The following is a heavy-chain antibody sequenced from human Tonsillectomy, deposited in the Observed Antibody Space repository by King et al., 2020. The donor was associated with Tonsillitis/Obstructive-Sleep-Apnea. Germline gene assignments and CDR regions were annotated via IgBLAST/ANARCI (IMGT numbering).Heavy chain of an antibody. V-gene: IGHV4-39*01. D-gene: IGHD3-9*01. Sequence: QLQESGPGLVKPSETLSLTCTVSGVSISSSSHYWGWIRQPPGKGLEWIGNIYYSGSTYYNPSLKSRVTISVDTSKNQFSLKLSSVTAADTSVYYCARQIGHYDILTGYSQKLFDPWGQGSLVSVSS. J-gene: IGHJ5*02. CDR1: GVSISSSSHY. CDR3: ARQIGHYDILTGYSQKLFDP. CDR2: IYYSGST.